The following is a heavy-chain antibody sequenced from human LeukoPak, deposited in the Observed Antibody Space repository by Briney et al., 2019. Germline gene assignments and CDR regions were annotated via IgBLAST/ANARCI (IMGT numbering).Heavy chain of an antibody. CDR3: ASNGGIVVPSSRNWFVP. V-gene: IGHV3-21*01. D-gene: IGHD3-22*01. Sequence: PGGTLRLSCAASGFTFSSYSMSWVRQAPGKGLEWVSSITSSSNYIYYADSVKGRFTISRDNAKNSLYLQMNSLRAEDTAVYYCASNGGIVVPSSRNWFVPWGQGTLVTVSS. J-gene: IGHJ5*02. CDR2: ITSSSNYI. CDR1: GFTFSSYS.